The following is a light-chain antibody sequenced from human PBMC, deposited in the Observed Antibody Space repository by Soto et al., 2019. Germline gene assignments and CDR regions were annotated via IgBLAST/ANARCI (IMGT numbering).Light chain of an antibody. CDR2: GTS. J-gene: IGKJ1*01. V-gene: IGKV3-20*01. Sequence: IVLTQSPGTLSLSPGERATLSCRASQSFSNNYLAWYQQKPGQAPRLLIYGTSSRATGIPDRFSGSGSGTDFTLTISRLEPEDFAVYYCQQYGNSRTFGQGTKVEIK. CDR3: QQYGNSRT. CDR1: QSFSNNY.